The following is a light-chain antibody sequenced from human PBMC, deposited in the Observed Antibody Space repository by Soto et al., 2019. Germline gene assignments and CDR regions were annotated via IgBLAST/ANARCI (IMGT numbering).Light chain of an antibody. J-gene: IGKJ4*01. V-gene: IGKV3-15*01. CDR3: QQYNTWPPLT. Sequence: EIVMTQSPATLSLSPGERATLSCRASQSVSSNLAWYQQKPGQAPRLLIYGASTRATGVPARFSGSGSGTEFTLTISSLQSADFAVYYCQQYNTWPPLTFGGGTKVEIK. CDR1: QSVSSN. CDR2: GAS.